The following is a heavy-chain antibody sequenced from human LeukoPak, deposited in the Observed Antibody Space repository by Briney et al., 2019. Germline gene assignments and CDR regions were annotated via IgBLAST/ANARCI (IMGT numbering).Heavy chain of an antibody. CDR2: IVPVFGST. D-gene: IGHD2-15*01. Sequence: SVKVSCKASGYTFTSYDINWVRQAPGQGLEWMGGIVPVFGSTNYTQKVQGRLKITADRSTGTAYMELRSLRPDDTAVYFCARDPATLGYCSGGDCYRYNWFDPWGQGTLVTVSS. J-gene: IGHJ5*02. CDR3: ARDPATLGYCSGGDCYRYNWFDP. V-gene: IGHV1-69*06. CDR1: GYTFTSYD.